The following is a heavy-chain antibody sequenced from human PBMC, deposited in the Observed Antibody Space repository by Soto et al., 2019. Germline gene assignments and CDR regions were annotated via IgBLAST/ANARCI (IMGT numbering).Heavy chain of an antibody. CDR3: AKEATYSSSWYWGDYYYYGMDV. CDR2: ISYDGSNK. V-gene: IGHV3-30*18. J-gene: IGHJ6*02. CDR1: GFTFSSYG. Sequence: QVQLVESGGGVVQPGRSLRLSCAASGFTFSSYGMHWVRQAPGKGLEWVAVISYDGSNKYYADSVKGRFTISRDNSKNTLYLQMNSRRAEDTAVYYCAKEATYSSSWYWGDYYYYGMDVWGQGTTVTVSS. D-gene: IGHD6-13*01.